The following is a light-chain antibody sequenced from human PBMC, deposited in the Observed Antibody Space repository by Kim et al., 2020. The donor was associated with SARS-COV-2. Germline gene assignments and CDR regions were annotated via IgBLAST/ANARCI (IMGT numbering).Light chain of an antibody. CDR2: GKN. CDR1: SLRSYY. CDR3: NSRDDSGNVV. Sequence: VALGQTVRITCQGDSLRSYYASWYQHKPGQAPGLVIYGKNNRPSGIPDRFSGSSSGNTASLTITGAQAEDEADYYCNSRDDSGNVVFGGGTQLTVL. V-gene: IGLV3-19*01. J-gene: IGLJ2*01.